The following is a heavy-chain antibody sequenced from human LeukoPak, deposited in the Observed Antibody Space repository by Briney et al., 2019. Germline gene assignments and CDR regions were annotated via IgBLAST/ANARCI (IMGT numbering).Heavy chain of an antibody. CDR2: ISSSGSTI. J-gene: IGHJ4*02. D-gene: IGHD6-19*01. V-gene: IGHV3-48*03. CDR1: GFTFSSYE. CDR3: AKDQAFSGWSYFDY. Sequence: GGSLRLSCAASGFTFSSYEMNWVRQAPGKGLEWVSYISSSGSTIYYADSVKGRFTISRDNSKNSLYLQMNSLRAEDTALYYCAKDQAFSGWSYFDYWGQGTLVTVSS.